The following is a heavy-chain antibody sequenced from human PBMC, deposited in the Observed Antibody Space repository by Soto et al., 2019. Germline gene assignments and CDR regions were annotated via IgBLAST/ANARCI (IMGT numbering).Heavy chain of an antibody. D-gene: IGHD6-19*01. CDR1: GFTFSSYG. CDR3: ARSYPPIAVVPLYYFDY. V-gene: IGHV3-33*01. CDR2: IWYDGSNK. J-gene: IGHJ4*02. Sequence: GGSLRLSCAASGFTFSSYGMHWVRQAPGKGLERVAVIWYDGSNKYYADSVKGRFTISRDNSKNTLYLQMNSLRAEDTAVYYCARSYPPIAVVPLYYFDYWGQGTLVTVSS.